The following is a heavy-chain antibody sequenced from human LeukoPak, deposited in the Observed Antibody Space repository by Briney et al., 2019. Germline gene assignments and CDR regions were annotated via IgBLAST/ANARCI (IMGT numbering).Heavy chain of an antibody. Sequence: SETLSLTCAVSGDSFSSHYWTWIRQPPGTGLEWIGYFYDSGDFNYNPSLKSRVTIWMDTSNNQFSLTMSSVTAADTAMYYCARLLRPGGRKGDAFDIWGQGTLVTVSS. V-gene: IGHV4-59*08. J-gene: IGHJ3*02. CDR3: ARLLRPGGRKGDAFDI. CDR2: FYDSGDF. CDR1: GDSFSSHY. D-gene: IGHD1-26*01.